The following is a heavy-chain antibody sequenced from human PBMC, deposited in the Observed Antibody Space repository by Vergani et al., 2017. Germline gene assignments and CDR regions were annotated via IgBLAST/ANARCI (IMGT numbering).Heavy chain of an antibody. J-gene: IGHJ6*03. V-gene: IGHV3-74*01. Sequence: EVQLVESGGGLVQPGGSLRLSCAASGFTFSSYWMHWVRQAPGKGLVWVSRINSDGSSTSYADSVKGRFTISRDNSKNTLYLQMNSPRAEDTAVYYCAKTADSSGWYYMDVWGKGTTVTVSS. CDR1: GFTFSSYW. CDR2: INSDGSST. CDR3: AKTADSSGWYYMDV. D-gene: IGHD6-19*01.